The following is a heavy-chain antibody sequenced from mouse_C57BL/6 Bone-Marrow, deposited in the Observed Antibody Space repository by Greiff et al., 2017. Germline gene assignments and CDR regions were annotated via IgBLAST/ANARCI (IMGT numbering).Heavy chain of an antibody. J-gene: IGHJ2*01. CDR2: ISSGGSYT. V-gene: IGHV5-6*01. CDR1: GFTFSSYG. Sequence: EVQVVESGGDLVKPGGSLKLSCAASGFTFSSYGMSWVRQTPDKRLEWVATISSGGSYTYYPDSVKGRFTFSRDKAKNTLYLQMSSLKSEDTAMDYCARQPYKFDYWGQGTTRTVSS. CDR3: ARQPYKFDY.